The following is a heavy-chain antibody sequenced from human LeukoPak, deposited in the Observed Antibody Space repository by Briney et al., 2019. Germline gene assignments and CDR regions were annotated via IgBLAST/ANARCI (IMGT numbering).Heavy chain of an antibody. J-gene: IGHJ4*02. CDR3: AKDPQWELPSPFDH. CDR2: ISGSGGST. D-gene: IGHD1-26*01. CDR1: GFTFSSYA. V-gene: IGHV3-23*01. Sequence: GGSLRLSCAASGFTFSSYAMSWVRQAPGKRLEWVSAISGSGGSTYFADSVKGRFSISRDNSKNTLYLLMNSLRAEDTAVYYCAKDPQWELPSPFDHWGQGTLVTVSS.